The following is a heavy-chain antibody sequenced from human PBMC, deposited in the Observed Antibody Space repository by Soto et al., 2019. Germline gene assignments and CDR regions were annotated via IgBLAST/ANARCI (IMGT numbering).Heavy chain of an antibody. V-gene: IGHV4-61*01. CDR1: GGSISSSSYY. J-gene: IGHJ4*02. CDR3: ARDSGITGTGGLFDY. Sequence: SETLCLTCTVSGGSISSSSYYWSWIRQPPGKGLEWIGYIYYSGSTNYNPSLKSRVTISVDTSKNQFSLKVSSVTAADTAVYYCARDSGITGTGGLFDYWGQGTLVTVSS. CDR2: IYYSGST. D-gene: IGHD1-20*01.